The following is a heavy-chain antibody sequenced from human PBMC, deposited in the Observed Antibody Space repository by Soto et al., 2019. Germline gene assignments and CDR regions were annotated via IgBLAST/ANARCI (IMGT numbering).Heavy chain of an antibody. CDR2: IYWDDDK. Sequence: SGPTLVKPTQTLTLTCTFSGFSLSTSGVGVGWIRQPPGKALEWLALIYWDDDKRYSPSLKSRLTITKDTSKNQVVLTMTNMDPVDTATYYCAHSIVDGIAAAGKDYYYGMDVWGQGTTVTVSS. CDR3: AHSIVDGIAAAGKDYYYGMDV. J-gene: IGHJ6*02. V-gene: IGHV2-5*02. CDR1: GFSLSTSGVG. D-gene: IGHD6-13*01.